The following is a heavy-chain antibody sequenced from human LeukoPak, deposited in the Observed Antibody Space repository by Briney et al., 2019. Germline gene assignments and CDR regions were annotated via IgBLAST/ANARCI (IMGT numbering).Heavy chain of an antibody. D-gene: IGHD3-9*01. Sequence: GGSLRLSCAASGFTFSSYGMHWVRQAPGKGLEWVSAISGSGGSAYYADSVKGRFTISRDNSKNTLYLQMNSLRAEDTAVYYCAKDGGEYYDILTGYYPRLYYMDVWGKGTTVTISS. J-gene: IGHJ6*03. CDR1: GFTFSSYG. CDR2: ISGSGGSA. V-gene: IGHV3-23*01. CDR3: AKDGGEYYDILTGYYPRLYYMDV.